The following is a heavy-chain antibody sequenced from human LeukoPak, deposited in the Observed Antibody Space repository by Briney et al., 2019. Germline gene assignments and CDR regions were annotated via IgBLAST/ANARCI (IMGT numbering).Heavy chain of an antibody. J-gene: IGHJ2*01. V-gene: IGHV3-21*01. D-gene: IGHD4/OR15-4a*01. CDR3: AKDHGAWGDWYFDL. Sequence: PGGSLRFACAASGFTFSSYTINWVCQAPGKGLEWVASISGSSYYIYYADSVRGRFTISRDNAKNSAYLQMNSLRAEDTAVYYCAKDHGAWGDWYFDLWGRGTLVTVSS. CDR2: ISGSSYYI. CDR1: GFTFSSYT.